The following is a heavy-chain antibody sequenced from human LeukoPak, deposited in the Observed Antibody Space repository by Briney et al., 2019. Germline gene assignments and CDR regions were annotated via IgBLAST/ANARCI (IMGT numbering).Heavy chain of an antibody. CDR1: GYTFTSYD. CDR3: ARRHRMYSSSWDDAFDI. CDR2: MNPNSGNT. Sequence: ASVKVSCKASGYTFTSYDINWVRQATGQGLEWMGWMNPNSGNTGYAQKFQGRVTMTRNTSISTAYMELSSLRSEDTAVYYCARRHRMYSSSWDDAFDIWGQGTMVTVSS. D-gene: IGHD6-13*01. J-gene: IGHJ3*02. V-gene: IGHV1-8*01.